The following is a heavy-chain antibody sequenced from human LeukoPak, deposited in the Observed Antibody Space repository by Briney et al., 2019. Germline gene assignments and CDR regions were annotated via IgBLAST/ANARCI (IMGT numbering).Heavy chain of an antibody. D-gene: IGHD1-26*01. V-gene: IGHV3-20*04. CDR3: AKASGSYYGSGAFDI. J-gene: IGHJ3*02. CDR1: GFTFDGYG. Sequence: GGSLRLSCVASGFTFDGYGMSWVRQAPEKGLEWVSSINWNGGSTAYVDSVKGRFTISRDNARNSLYLQMNSLRAEDMALYYCAKASGSYYGSGAFDIWGQGTMVTVSS. CDR2: INWNGGST.